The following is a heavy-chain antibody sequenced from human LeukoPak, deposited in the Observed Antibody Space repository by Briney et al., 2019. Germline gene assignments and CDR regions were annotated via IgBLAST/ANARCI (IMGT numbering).Heavy chain of an antibody. CDR3: ARDLQYFGYYYGMDV. CDR2: ISGSGGST. D-gene: IGHD3-9*01. Sequence: GGSLRLSCAASGFTFSSYAMSWVRQAPGKGLEWVSAISGSGGSTYYADSVKGRFTISRDNSKNTLYLEMNSLRAEDTAVYYCARDLQYFGYYYGMDVWGQGTTVTVS. V-gene: IGHV3-23*01. CDR1: GFTFSSYA. J-gene: IGHJ6*02.